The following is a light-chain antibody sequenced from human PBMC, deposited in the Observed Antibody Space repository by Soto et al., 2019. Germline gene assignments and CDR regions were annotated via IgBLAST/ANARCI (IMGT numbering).Light chain of an antibody. CDR1: QSVSSNY. V-gene: IGKV3-20*01. Sequence: EIVMTQSPGTLSLSPVETATLSCSASQSVSSNYVAWFHQKPGQAPRLLIYGASSRATGVPGRFSASGSGTDFTLTISRLEPEDFAVYYCQQYGRSPFTFGPGTKVDI. J-gene: IGKJ3*01. CDR3: QQYGRSPFT. CDR2: GAS.